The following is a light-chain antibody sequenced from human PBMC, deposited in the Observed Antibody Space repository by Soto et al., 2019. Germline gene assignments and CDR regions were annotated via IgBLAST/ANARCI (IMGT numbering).Light chain of an antibody. CDR3: CSYAGTYTWI. J-gene: IGLJ2*01. CDR1: SSDVGDYNY. Sequence: QSALTQPRTVSGSPGQSVTISCTGTSSDVGDYNYVSWYQQYPGKAPKVIIYDVTKRPSGVPDRFSGSKSANTASLTISGLQAEDEADYYCCSYAGTYTWIFGGGTKVTVL. CDR2: DVT. V-gene: IGLV2-11*01.